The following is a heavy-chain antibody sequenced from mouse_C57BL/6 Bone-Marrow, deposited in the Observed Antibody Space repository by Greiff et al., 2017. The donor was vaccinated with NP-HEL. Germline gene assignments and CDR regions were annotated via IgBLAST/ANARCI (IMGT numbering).Heavy chain of an antibody. Sequence: VQLQQPGTELVKPGASVKLSCKASGYTFTSYWMHWVKQRPGQGLEWIGNINPSNGGTNYNEKFKSQAPLTVDQSSSTASMQLSSLTSEDSAVYYCARVGGGGNFDYWGQGTTLTVSS. CDR3: ARVGGGGNFDY. D-gene: IGHD2-1*01. V-gene: IGHV1-53*01. CDR1: GYTFTSYW. J-gene: IGHJ2*01. CDR2: INPSNGGT.